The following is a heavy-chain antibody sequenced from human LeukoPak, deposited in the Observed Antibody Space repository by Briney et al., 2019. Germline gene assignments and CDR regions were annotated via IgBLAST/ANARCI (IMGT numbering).Heavy chain of an antibody. D-gene: IGHD4-17*01. V-gene: IGHV1-2*02. CDR2: INPNSGGT. J-gene: IGHJ6*02. CDR3: GLTVTYSYGMDV. CDR1: GYSFTAYW. Sequence: ASVKVSCKPSGYSFTAYWIHWVRQAPGQGLEWLGWINPNSGGTNHVQKFQGRVTMTRDTSISTAYLELSRLRSDDTAVYYCGLTVTYSYGMDVWGQGTTVTVSS.